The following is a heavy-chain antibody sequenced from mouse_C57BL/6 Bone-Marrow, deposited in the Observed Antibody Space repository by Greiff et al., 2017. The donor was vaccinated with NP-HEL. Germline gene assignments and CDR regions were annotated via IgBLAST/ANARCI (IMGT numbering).Heavy chain of an antibody. CDR1: GFSLTSYG. D-gene: IGHD1-1*01. Sequence: QVQLQQSGPGLVQPSQSLSITCTVSGFSLTSYGVHWVRQSPGKGLEWLGVIWSGGSTDYNAAFISRLSISKDNSKSQVFFKMNSLQADDTAIYYCARISTVVSHFDYWGQGTTLTVSS. V-gene: IGHV2-2*01. CDR2: IWSGGST. J-gene: IGHJ2*01. CDR3: ARISTVVSHFDY.